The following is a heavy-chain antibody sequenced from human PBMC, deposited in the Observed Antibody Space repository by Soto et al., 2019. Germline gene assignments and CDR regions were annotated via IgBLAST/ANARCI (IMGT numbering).Heavy chain of an antibody. D-gene: IGHD6-19*01. CDR3: ARDLGSEQWFFDN. J-gene: IGHJ4*02. Sequence: QVQLQESGPGLVKPSQTLSLTCLVSGASVSGDGSYCSWIRQHPGKGLEFIGYIHNSGSTYSKPSLENRVAMSIDTSKNQFSLRLSSVTAADSAVYFCARDLGSEQWFFDNWGQGILVTVSS. V-gene: IGHV4-31*03. CDR1: GASVSGDGSY. CDR2: IHNSGST.